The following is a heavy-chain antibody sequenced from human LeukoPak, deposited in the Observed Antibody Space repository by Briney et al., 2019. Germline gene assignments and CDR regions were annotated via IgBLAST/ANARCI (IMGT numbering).Heavy chain of an antibody. CDR1: GGSISSYY. D-gene: IGHD2-2*01. J-gene: IGHJ4*02. CDR2: IYTSGST. CDR3: ARERSSRQPKYYFDY. Sequence: SETLSLTCTVSGGSISSYYWSWIRQPAGKGLGWIGRIYTSGSTNYNPSLKSRVTMSVDTSKNQFSLKLSSVTAADTAVYYCARERSSRQPKYYFDYWGQGTLVTVSS. V-gene: IGHV4-4*07.